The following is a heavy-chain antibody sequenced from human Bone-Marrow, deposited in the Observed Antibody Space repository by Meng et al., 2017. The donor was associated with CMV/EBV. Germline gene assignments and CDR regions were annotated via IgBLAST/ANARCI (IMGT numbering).Heavy chain of an antibody. CDR3: AREFPSSIWSGYYTYAFDI. CDR2: ISAYNGNT. D-gene: IGHD3-3*01. J-gene: IGHJ3*02. CDR1: GYTFTSYG. Sequence: ASVKVSCKASGYTFTSYGISWVRQAPGQGLEWIGWISAYNGNTNYAQKLQGRVTMTTDTSTSTAYMELRSLRSDDTAVYYCAREFPSSIWSGYYTYAFDIWGQGPMVTGSS. V-gene: IGHV1-18*01.